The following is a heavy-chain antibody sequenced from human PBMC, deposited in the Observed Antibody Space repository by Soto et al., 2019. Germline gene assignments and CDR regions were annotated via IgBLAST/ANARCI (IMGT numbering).Heavy chain of an antibody. CDR3: AREATTVTSFDY. J-gene: IGHJ4*02. CDR1: GFTFSSYD. Sequence: GGSLRLSCAASGFTFSSYDMHWVRQATGKGLEWVSAIGTAGDTYYPGSVKGRFTISGENAKNSLYLQMNSLRAEDTAVYYCAREATTVTSFDYWGQGTLVTVSS. V-gene: IGHV3-13*01. D-gene: IGHD4-17*01. CDR2: IGTAGDT.